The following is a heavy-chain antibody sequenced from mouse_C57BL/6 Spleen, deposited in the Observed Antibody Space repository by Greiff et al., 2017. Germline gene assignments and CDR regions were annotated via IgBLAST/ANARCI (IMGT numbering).Heavy chain of an antibody. J-gene: IGHJ2*01. Sequence: EVKLVESEGGLVQPGSSMKLSCTASGFTFSDYYMAWVRQVPEKGLEWVANINYDGSSTYYLDSLKSRFIISRDNAKNILYLQMSSLKSEDTATYYCARGGYGNYLFDYWGQGTTLTVSS. CDR1: GFTFSDYY. CDR3: ARGGYGNYLFDY. CDR2: INYDGSST. D-gene: IGHD2-1*01. V-gene: IGHV5-16*01.